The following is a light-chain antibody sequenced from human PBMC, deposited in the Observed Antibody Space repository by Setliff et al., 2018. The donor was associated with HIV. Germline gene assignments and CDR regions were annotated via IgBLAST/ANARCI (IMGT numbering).Light chain of an antibody. CDR2: DNN. Sequence: QSALTQPPSLSAAARQKVTISCSGRSPNIGSNSLSWYQQLPGTAPRLLIFDNNRRPSGIPARFSGSKSGTSATLSIAGLQTGDEATYYCGAWDGSLSAYIFGAGTKVTVL. CDR3: GAWDGSLSAYI. V-gene: IGLV1-51*01. CDR1: SPNIGSNS. J-gene: IGLJ1*01.